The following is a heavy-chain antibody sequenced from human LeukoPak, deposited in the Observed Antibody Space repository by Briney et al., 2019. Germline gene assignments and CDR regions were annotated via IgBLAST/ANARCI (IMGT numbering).Heavy chain of an antibody. CDR1: GGSISSSSYY. J-gene: IGHJ4*02. D-gene: IGHD6-19*01. Sequence: PSDTLSLPCTLSGGSISSSSYYWGWIRQPPGKGLEWIGSIYYSGTTYYNPSRKSRVTISVDTSKNQFSLKLSSVTAADPAVYYCARRSSGWYGYYFDYWGEGTLVTVSS. V-gene: IGHV4-39*01. CDR2: IYYSGTT. CDR3: ARRSSGWYGYYFDY.